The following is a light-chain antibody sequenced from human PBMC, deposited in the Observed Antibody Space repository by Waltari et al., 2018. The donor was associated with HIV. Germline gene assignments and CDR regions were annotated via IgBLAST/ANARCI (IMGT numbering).Light chain of an antibody. CDR1: HGSGSTHYY. V-gene: IGLV8-61*01. Sequence: QTVVTQAPSLSVSPGENVTLTCGLIHGSGSTHYYNSWYQQTPGQPPRTLIYNTRTRSSGVPDRFSGSMLGNKAALTITGAQPEDESLYYCVLYVHGGVGFFGGGTKLTVL. CDR3: VLYVHGGVGF. J-gene: IGLJ2*01. CDR2: NTR.